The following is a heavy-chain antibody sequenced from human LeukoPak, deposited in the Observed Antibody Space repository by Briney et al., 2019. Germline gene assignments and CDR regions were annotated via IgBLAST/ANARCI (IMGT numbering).Heavy chain of an antibody. Sequence: PGGSLRLSCAASGFTFSSYSMNWVRQAPGKGLEWVSSISSSSSYIYYADSVKGRFTISRDNAKNSLYLQMNSLRAEDTAVYYCARDPLSMIVVPKAPFYYYYYMDVWGKGTTVTVSS. CDR1: GFTFSSYS. CDR2: ISSSSSYI. CDR3: ARDPLSMIVVPKAPFYYYYYMDV. V-gene: IGHV3-21*01. D-gene: IGHD3-22*01. J-gene: IGHJ6*03.